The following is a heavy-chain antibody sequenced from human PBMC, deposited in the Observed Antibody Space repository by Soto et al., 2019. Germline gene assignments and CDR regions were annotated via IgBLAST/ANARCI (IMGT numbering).Heavy chain of an antibody. CDR3: ARAGGLLLDY. J-gene: IGHJ4*02. CDR1: GFTFSSYA. V-gene: IGHV3-30-3*01. D-gene: IGHD2-15*01. CDR2: ISYDGSNK. Sequence: QVQLVESGGGVVQPGRSLRLSCAASGFTFSSYAMHWVRQAPGKGLAWVAVISYDGSNKYYADSVKGRFTISRDISKNTLYLQMNSLSPEDTAVYYCARAGGLLLDYWGQGTLVTVSS.